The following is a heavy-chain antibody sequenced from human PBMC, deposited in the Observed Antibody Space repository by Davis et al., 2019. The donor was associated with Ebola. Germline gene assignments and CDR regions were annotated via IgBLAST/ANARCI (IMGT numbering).Heavy chain of an antibody. CDR3: ARDHVRFFGVPPGPYGFDV. Sequence: SETLSLTCTVSGGSISSGGYSWSWFRQPPGKGLEWIGYIYYSGSTNYNPSLKSRVTISIDTSKNQFSLKLSSVTAADTAVYYCARDHVRFFGVPPGPYGFDVWGQGTTVTVSS. V-gene: IGHV4-61*08. CDR1: GGSISSGGYS. CDR2: IYYSGST. D-gene: IGHD3-3*01. J-gene: IGHJ6*02.